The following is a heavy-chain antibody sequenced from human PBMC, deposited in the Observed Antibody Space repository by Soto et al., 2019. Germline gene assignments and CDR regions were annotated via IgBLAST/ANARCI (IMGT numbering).Heavy chain of an antibody. V-gene: IGHV3-9*01. CDR2: ISWNSGNL. Sequence: ESGGGLVQPGRSLRPSCAASGFTFDDYAMHWVRQGPGKGLEWVSSISWNSGNLGYADSVKGRFTISRDNAKNSLYLQMNSLRGEDTALYYCAKGASTTVFAFNDYWGQGTLVTVSS. CDR3: AKGASTTVFAFNDY. D-gene: IGHD4-17*01. J-gene: IGHJ4*02. CDR1: GFTFDDYA.